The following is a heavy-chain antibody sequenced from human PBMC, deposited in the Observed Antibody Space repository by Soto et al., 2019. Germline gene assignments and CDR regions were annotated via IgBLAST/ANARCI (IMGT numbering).Heavy chain of an antibody. Sequence: QVQLVQSGAEVKKPGASVKVSCKASGYTFTSYGISWVRQAPGQGLEWMGWISAYNGNTNYAQKLQGRVIMTTDTSTSTAYMELRSLRSDDTAVYYCARVFSLYRPSLGGSWFDSWGQGTLVTVSS. D-gene: IGHD1-26*01. V-gene: IGHV1-18*01. J-gene: IGHJ5*01. CDR2: ISAYNGNT. CDR1: GYTFTSYG. CDR3: ARVFSLYRPSLGGSWFDS.